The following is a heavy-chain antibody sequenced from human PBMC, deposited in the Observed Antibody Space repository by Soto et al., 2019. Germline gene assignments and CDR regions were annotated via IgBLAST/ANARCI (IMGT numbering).Heavy chain of an antibody. CDR2: IYYSGST. CDR1: GGSISSYY. D-gene: IGHD3-10*01. J-gene: IGHJ4*02. CDR3: ACFGRITMVRGVISDY. Sequence: PSETLSLTCTVSGGSISSYYWSWIRQPPGKGLEWIGYIYYSGSTNYNPSLKSRVTISVDTSKNQFSLKLSSVTAADTAVYYCACFGRITMVRGVISDYWGQGTLVTVSS. V-gene: IGHV4-59*01.